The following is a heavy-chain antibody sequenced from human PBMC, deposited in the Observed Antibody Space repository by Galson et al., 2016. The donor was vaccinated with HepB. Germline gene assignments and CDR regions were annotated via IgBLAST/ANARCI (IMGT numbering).Heavy chain of an antibody. CDR3: AKAQSSGWYDFDY. V-gene: IGHV3-23*01. CDR1: GFTFSSYA. Sequence: SLRLSCAASGFTFSSYAMSWVRQAPGKGLEWVSAISGSGGNTYYADSVKGRFIISRDNSKNTLYLQMNSLRAEDTAVYYCAKAQSSGWYDFDYWGLGTLVTVSS. J-gene: IGHJ4*02. D-gene: IGHD6-19*01. CDR2: ISGSGGNT.